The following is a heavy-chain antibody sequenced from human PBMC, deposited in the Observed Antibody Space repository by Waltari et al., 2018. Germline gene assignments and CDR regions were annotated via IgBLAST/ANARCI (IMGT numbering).Heavy chain of an antibody. Sequence: QVQLVQSGAEVKKPGASVKVSCKAYGYTFTSYGISWVRQAPGQGLEWMGWISAYRGNTNDAQKLHGRVTMTTDTSTITAYMELRSLRSDDTAVYYCAIDSSSWERGATTPRADYCCQGTLVTVSS. CDR1: GYTFTSYG. CDR2: ISAYRGNT. CDR3: AIDSSSWERGATTPRADY. J-gene: IGHJ4*02. V-gene: IGHV1-18*01. D-gene: IGHD5-12*01.